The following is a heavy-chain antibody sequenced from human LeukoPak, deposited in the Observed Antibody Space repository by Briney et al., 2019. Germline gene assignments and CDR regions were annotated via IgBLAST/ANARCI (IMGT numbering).Heavy chain of an antibody. CDR2: INHSGST. V-gene: IGHV4-34*01. CDR3: ARGPELYCGSTSCYHVLFDY. CDR1: GGSFSGYY. J-gene: IGHJ4*02. Sequence: SETLSLTCAVYGGSFSGYYWSWIRQPPGKGLEWIGEINHSGSTNYNPSLKSRVTISVDTSKNQFSLKLSSVTAADTAVYYCARGPELYCGSTSCYHVLFDYWGQGTLVTVSS. D-gene: IGHD2-2*01.